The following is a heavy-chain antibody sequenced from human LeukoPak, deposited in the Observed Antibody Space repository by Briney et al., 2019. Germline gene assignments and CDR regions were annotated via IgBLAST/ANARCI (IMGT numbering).Heavy chain of an antibody. D-gene: IGHD3-9*01. CDR2: NIPILGMA. V-gene: IGHV1-69*04. Sequence: SVKVSCKGSGGTFISYAISWVRQAPGQGLEWVGRNIPILGMANYEQKFQGRVTITADKSTSTAYMELSSLRSEDTAVYYCARGRYYDILTGGGFDYWGQGTLVTVSS. CDR1: GGTFISYA. CDR3: ARGRYYDILTGGGFDY. J-gene: IGHJ4*02.